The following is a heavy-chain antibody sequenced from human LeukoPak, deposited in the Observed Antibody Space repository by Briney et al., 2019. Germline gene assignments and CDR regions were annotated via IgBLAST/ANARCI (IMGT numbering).Heavy chain of an antibody. J-gene: IGHJ4*02. CDR3: AKDRSSWLPADY. Sequence: GGSLRLSCAASGLTFSSYAMSWVRQGPGKGLERVSTISGSGGNTYYADSVKGRFSISRDNSKNTLYLQMNSLRAEDTAVYYCAKDRSSWLPADYWGQGALVTVSS. CDR1: GLTFSSYA. CDR2: ISGSGGNT. V-gene: IGHV3-23*01. D-gene: IGHD6-13*01.